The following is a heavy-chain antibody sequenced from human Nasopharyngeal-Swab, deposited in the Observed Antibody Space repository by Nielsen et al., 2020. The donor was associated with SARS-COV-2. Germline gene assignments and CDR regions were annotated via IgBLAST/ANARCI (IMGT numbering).Heavy chain of an antibody. CDR3: ASSPFRITIFGVVIGNWFDP. Sequence: SETLSLTCTVSGGSISSSSYYWGWIRQPPGKGLEWIGSIYYSRSTYYTPSLKRRVTISVDTSKNQFSLKLSSVTAADTAVYYCASSPFRITIFGVVIGNWFDPWGQGTLVTVSS. V-gene: IGHV4-39*01. CDR1: GGSISSSSYY. CDR2: IYYSRST. J-gene: IGHJ5*02. D-gene: IGHD3-3*01.